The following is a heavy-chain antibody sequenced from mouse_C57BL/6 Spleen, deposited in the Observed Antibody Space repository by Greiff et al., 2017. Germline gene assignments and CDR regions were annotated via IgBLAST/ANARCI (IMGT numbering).Heavy chain of an antibody. Sequence: QVQLQQPGAELVMPGASVKLSCKASGYTFTSYWMHWVKQRPGQSLEWIGEIDPSDSYTNYNQKFKGKSTLTVDKSSSTAYMQLSSLTSEDSAVYYCARTRDGYWYFDVWGTGTTVTVSS. CDR1: GYTFTSYW. J-gene: IGHJ1*03. CDR3: ARTRDGYWYFDV. CDR2: IDPSDSYT. D-gene: IGHD2-3*01. V-gene: IGHV1-69*01.